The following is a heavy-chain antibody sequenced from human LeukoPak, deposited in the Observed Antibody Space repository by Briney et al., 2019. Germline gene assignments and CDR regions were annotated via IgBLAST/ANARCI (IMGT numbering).Heavy chain of an antibody. J-gene: IGHJ4*02. CDR2: FDPEDGET. Sequence: ASVKVSCKVSGYTLTELSMHWVRQAPGKGLEWMGGFDPEDGETIYAQKFQGRVTMTEDTSTDTAYMELSSLRPEDTAVYYCATDSIPGIAAAGLHWGQGTLVTVSS. D-gene: IGHD6-13*01. V-gene: IGHV1-24*01. CDR3: ATDSIPGIAAAGLH. CDR1: GYTLTELS.